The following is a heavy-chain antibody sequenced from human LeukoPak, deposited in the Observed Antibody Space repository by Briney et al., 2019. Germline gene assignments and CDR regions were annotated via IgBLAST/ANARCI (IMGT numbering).Heavy chain of an antibody. CDR3: ARNPDFWSGYSANAFDI. V-gene: IGHV1-18*01. CDR1: GYTFTSYG. Sequence: ASVKVSCKASGYTFTSYGISWVRHAPGQGLEWMGWISAYNGNTNYAQKLQGRVTMTTDTSTSTAYMELRSLRSDDTAVYYCARNPDFWSGYSANAFDIWGQGTMVTVSS. CDR2: ISAYNGNT. D-gene: IGHD3-3*01. J-gene: IGHJ3*02.